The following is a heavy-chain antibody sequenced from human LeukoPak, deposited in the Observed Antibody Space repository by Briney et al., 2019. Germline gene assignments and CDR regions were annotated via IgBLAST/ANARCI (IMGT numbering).Heavy chain of an antibody. CDR1: GYSISSGYY. D-gene: IGHD5-24*01. Sequence: SETLSLTCTVSGYSISSGYYWGWIRQPPGKGLEWIGSIYHSGSTYYNPSLKSRVTISVDTSKNQFSLKLSSVTAADTAVYYCAGGGVEMATTIDYWGQGTLVTVSS. J-gene: IGHJ4*02. CDR3: AGGGVEMATTIDY. V-gene: IGHV4-38-2*02. CDR2: IYHSGST.